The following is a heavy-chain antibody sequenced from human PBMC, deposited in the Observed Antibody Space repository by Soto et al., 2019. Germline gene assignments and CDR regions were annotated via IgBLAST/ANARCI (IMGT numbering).Heavy chain of an antibody. CDR2: INPNSGGT. J-gene: IGHJ4*02. V-gene: IGHV1-2*02. CDR1: GYTCTVYY. D-gene: IGHD6-19*01. Sequence: ASVKVSCKASGYTCTVYYMHCVRQAPVQGLDWMGWINPNSGGTNYAQKFQGRVTMTRDTSISTAYMELSRLRSDATAVYYCARGLRIAVAGGYWGQGTLVTVSS. CDR3: ARGLRIAVAGGY.